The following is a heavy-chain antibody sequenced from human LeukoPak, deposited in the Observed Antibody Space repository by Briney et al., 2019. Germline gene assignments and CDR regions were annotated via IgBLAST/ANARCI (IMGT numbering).Heavy chain of an antibody. V-gene: IGHV1-69*01. J-gene: IGHJ5*02. Sequence: GSSLKVSCKDSGGTFSSYAISWVRQAPRQGLEWMGGIIPIFGTVNYAQKFQGRVTITADESTSTAYMELSSLRSEDTAVYYCARDRWPALSDYDYVWGSPLDPWGQGTLVTVSS. D-gene: IGHD3-16*01. CDR2: IIPIFGTV. CDR3: ARDRWPALSDYDYVWGSPLDP. CDR1: GGTFSSYA.